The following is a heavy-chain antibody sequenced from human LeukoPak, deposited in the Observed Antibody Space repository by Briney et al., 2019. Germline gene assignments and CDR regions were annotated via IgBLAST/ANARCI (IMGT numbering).Heavy chain of an antibody. CDR2: IWYDGSNK. Sequence: PGRSLRLSCAASGFTFSSYGMHWVRQAPGKGLEWVAVIWYDGSNKYYADSVKGRFTISRDNAKKSLFLQMNSLRVEDTAVYYCARGRNLAVWGQGTTVTVSS. V-gene: IGHV3-33*01. CDR3: ARGRNLAV. J-gene: IGHJ6*02. CDR1: GFTFSSYG.